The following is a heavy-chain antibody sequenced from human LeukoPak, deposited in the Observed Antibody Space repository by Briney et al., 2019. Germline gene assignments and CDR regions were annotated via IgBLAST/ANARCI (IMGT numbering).Heavy chain of an antibody. CDR1: GFTFSSYA. Sequence: PGGSLRLSCAASGFTFSSYAMSWVRQAPGKGLEWVSAISGSGGSTYYADSVKGRFTISRDNAKNSLYLQMNSLRAEDTAVYYCARDFWSGYYMWDYYYYYMDVWGKGTTVTVSS. J-gene: IGHJ6*03. CDR2: ISGSGGST. V-gene: IGHV3-23*01. D-gene: IGHD3-3*01. CDR3: ARDFWSGYYMWDYYYYYMDV.